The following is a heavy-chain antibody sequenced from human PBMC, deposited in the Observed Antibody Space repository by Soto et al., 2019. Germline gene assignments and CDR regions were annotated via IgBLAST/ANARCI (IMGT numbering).Heavy chain of an antibody. Sequence: ASVKVYCKSSGYIFTNHYIHWVRHAPGQGIEWMGIINPSGGSTNYLQKFQGRITMTRDTSTSTVYMELSSLRSEDTAVYFCARADYYDSSGFYYDCWGQGSLVTVSS. J-gene: IGHJ4*02. CDR3: ARADYYDSSGFYYDC. CDR1: GYIFTNHY. CDR2: INPSGGST. V-gene: IGHV1-46*01. D-gene: IGHD3-22*01.